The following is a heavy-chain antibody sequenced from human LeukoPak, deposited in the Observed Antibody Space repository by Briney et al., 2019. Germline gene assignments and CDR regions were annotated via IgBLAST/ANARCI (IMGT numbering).Heavy chain of an antibody. D-gene: IGHD2-2*02. CDR1: GFTFSFYG. CDR3: AKTSDQLLYSKFDF. J-gene: IGHJ4*02. CDR2: IQYDGSYK. V-gene: IGHV3-30*02. Sequence: GGSLRLSCATSGFTFSFYGMHWLRQAPGKGLEWVAFIQYDGSYKFYADSVQGRFSISRDNSKNTLFLQMNSLRTEDTSVYYCAKTSDQLLYSKFDFWGQGTLVTVSS.